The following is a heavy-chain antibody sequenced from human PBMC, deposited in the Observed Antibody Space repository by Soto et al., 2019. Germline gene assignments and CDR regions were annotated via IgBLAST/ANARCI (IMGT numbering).Heavy chain of an antibody. CDR2: ISASGAYT. Sequence: LRLSCAASGFTFNNYAVSWARQTPGKGLEWVATISASGAYTFYADSVKGRFTISRDNSQNTLFLHMRSLRAGDTATYYCAKEVIAARPYYFDHWGQGTLVTVSS. D-gene: IGHD6-6*01. J-gene: IGHJ4*02. CDR1: GFTFNNYA. CDR3: AKEVIAARPYYFDH. V-gene: IGHV3-23*01.